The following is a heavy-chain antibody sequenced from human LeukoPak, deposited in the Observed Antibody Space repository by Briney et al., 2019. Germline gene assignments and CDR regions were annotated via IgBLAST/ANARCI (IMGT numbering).Heavy chain of an antibody. Sequence: GGSLRLSCAASGFTVSSNYMSWVRQAPGKGLEWVSVIYSGGSTYYADSVKGRFTISRDNSKNTLYLQMNSLRAEDTAVYYCAKRITMIVVVISPFDYWGQGTLVTVSS. J-gene: IGHJ4*02. D-gene: IGHD3-22*01. CDR1: GFTVSSNY. CDR2: IYSGGST. V-gene: IGHV3-66*01. CDR3: AKRITMIVVVISPFDY.